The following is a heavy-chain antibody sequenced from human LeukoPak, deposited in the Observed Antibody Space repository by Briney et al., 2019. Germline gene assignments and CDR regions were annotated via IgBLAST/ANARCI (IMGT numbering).Heavy chain of an antibody. CDR3: ARVGRDSSGYSDAFDI. D-gene: IGHD3-22*01. CDR2: IYYSGST. V-gene: IGHV4-30-4*07. J-gene: IGHJ3*02. Sequence: SQTLSLTCAVSGGSISSGGYSWSWIRQPPGKGLEWIGYIYYSGSTYYNPSLKSRVTISVDTSKNQFSLKLSSVTAADTAVYYCARVGRDSSGYSDAFDIWGQGTMVTVSS. CDR1: GGSISSGGYS.